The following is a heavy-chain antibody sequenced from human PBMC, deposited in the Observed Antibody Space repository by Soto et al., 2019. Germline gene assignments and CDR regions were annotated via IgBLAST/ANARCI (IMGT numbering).Heavy chain of an antibody. CDR1: GGSFSGYY. J-gene: IGHJ5*02. Sequence: SETLSLTCAVYGGSFSGYYWTWIRQPPGTGLEWIGEINHSGSTNYNPSLKSRVTISVDTSKNTLYLQMNSLRAEDTAVYYCARGRLATRTWFDPWGQGTLVTVSS. CDR3: ARGRLATRTWFDP. CDR2: INHSGST. V-gene: IGHV4-34*01. D-gene: IGHD1-26*01.